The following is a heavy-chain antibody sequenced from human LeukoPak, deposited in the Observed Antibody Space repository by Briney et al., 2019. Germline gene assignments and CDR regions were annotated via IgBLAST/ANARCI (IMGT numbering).Heavy chain of an antibody. J-gene: IGHJ4*02. V-gene: IGHV4-34*01. Sequence: SETLSLTCAVYGGSFSGYYWSWIRQPPGKGLEWIGEINHSGSTNYNPSLKSRVTISVDTSKNQFSLKLSSVTAADTAVYYCARGWPSAFDYWGQGTLVTVSS. CDR2: INHSGST. CDR3: ARGWPSAFDY. CDR1: GGSFSGYY.